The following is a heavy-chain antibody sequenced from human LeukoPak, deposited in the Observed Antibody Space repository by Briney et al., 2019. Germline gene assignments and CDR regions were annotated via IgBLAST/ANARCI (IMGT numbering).Heavy chain of an antibody. CDR3: AGNVDTAMVTFDS. CDR2: IYHSGST. J-gene: IGHJ4*02. CDR1: DYSISSAYY. Sequence: SETLSLTCAVSDYSISSAYYWGWIRQPPGKGLEWIGSIYHSGSTYYNPSLKSRVTISVDTSKNQFSLKVTSVTAADTAVYYYAGNVDTAMVTFDSWGQGTLVTVSS. D-gene: IGHD5-18*01. V-gene: IGHV4-38-2*01.